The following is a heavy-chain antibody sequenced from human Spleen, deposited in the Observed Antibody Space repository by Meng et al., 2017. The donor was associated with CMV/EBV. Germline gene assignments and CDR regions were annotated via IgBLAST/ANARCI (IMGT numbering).Heavy chain of an antibody. D-gene: IGHD6-6*01. CDR1: GGSFSGYY. CDR2: INHSGST. Sequence: LSLTVAVYGGSFSGYYWSWIRQPPGKGLEWIGEINHSGSTNYNPSLKSRVTMSVDTSRNQFSLKLTSVTAADTAVYYCASIAARGNHWGQGTLVTVSS. V-gene: IGHV4-34*01. J-gene: IGHJ5*02. CDR3: ASIAARGNH.